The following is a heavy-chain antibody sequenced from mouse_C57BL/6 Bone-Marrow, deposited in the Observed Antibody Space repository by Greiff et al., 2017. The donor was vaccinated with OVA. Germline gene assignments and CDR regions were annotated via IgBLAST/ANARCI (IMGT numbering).Heavy chain of an antibody. CDR2: IYPGSGNT. V-gene: IGHV1-76*01. J-gene: IGHJ2*01. CDR1: GYTFTDYY. CDR3: AIPSTGDY. D-gene: IGHD1-1*01. Sequence: VQLKQSGAELVRPGASVKLSCKASGYTFTDYYINWVKQRPGQGLEWIARIYPGSGNTYYNEKFKGKATLTAEKSSSTAYMQLSSLTSEDSAVYFCAIPSTGDYWGQGTTLTVSS.